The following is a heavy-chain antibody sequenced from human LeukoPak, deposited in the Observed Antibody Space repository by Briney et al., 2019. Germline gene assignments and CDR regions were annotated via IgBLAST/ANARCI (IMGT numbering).Heavy chain of an antibody. CDR3: AKDRASVGLWFGEPSHQNDY. J-gene: IGHJ4*02. CDR1: GFTFSSYE. Sequence: PGGSLRLSCAASGFTFSSYEMNWVRQAPGRGLEWVSTISGSGGTTYYADSVKGRFTISRDNSENTLFLQMSSLRVDDTAVYYCAKDRASVGLWFGEPSHQNDYWGQGTLVTVSS. D-gene: IGHD3-10*01. CDR2: ISGSGGTT. V-gene: IGHV3-23*01.